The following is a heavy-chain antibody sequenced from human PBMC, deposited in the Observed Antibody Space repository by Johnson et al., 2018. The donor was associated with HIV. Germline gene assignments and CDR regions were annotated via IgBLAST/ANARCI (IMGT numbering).Heavy chain of an antibody. CDR3: ARLGPHDAFDI. CDR1: GFTFDDYG. V-gene: IGHV3-20*04. Sequence: VQLLESGGGVARPGESLRLSCVASGFTFDDYGMSWVRQAPGKGLEWVSGINWNGGSTYYADSVKGRFTISRDNSKNTLYLQMNSLRAEDTAVYYCARLGPHDAFDIWGQGTMVTVSS. D-gene: IGHD1-26*01. CDR2: INWNGGST. J-gene: IGHJ3*02.